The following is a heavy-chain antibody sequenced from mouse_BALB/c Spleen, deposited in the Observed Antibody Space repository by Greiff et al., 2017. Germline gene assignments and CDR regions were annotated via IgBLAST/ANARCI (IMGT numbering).Heavy chain of an antibody. D-gene: IGHD3-1*01. V-gene: IGHV1S137*01. CDR1: GYTFTDYA. Sequence: VQGVESGAELVRPGVSVKISCKGSGYTFTDYAMHWVKQSHAKSLEWIGVISTYYGDASYNQKFKGKATMTVDKSSSTAYMELARLTSEDSAIYYCATPARATSWFAYWGQGTLVTVSA. CDR2: ISTYYGDA. CDR3: ATPARATSWFAY. J-gene: IGHJ3*01.